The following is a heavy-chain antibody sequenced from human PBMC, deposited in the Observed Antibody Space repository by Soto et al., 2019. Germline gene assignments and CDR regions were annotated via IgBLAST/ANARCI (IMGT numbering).Heavy chain of an antibody. J-gene: IGHJ4*02. D-gene: IGHD3-22*01. CDR3: AREDYYDSSGYYFDY. V-gene: IGHV3-7*05. CDR2: IKQDGSET. CDR1: GFTFSTYT. Sequence: HPGGSLRLSCAASGFTFSTYTFSWVRQAPGKGLEWVSTIKQDGSETYYAGSVKGRFTISRDNAKNSLYLQMNSLRAEDTAVYYCAREDYYDSSGYYFDYWGQGTLVTVSS.